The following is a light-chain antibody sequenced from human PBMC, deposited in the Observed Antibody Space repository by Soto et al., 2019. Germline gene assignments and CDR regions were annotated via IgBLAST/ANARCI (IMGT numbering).Light chain of an antibody. CDR3: QQSYTMPYT. CDR1: ESMSTF. V-gene: IGKV1-39*01. CDR2: AAS. Sequence: DIQMTQSPSSLSASVGDRLTITCRASESMSTFLNWYQNKPGAAPKLVIYAASTLQSGVPSRFSGSGSGTEFTLTISSVQPEDFAAYYWQQSYTMPYTFGQGTKVEIE. J-gene: IGKJ2*01.